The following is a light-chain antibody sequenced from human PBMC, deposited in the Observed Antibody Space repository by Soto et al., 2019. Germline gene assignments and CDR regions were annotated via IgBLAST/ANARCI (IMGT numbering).Light chain of an antibody. CDR2: DAS. J-gene: IGKJ1*01. V-gene: IGKV3-11*01. Sequence: EIVLTQSPATRSLSPGERATLSCRASQSISSFLAWYQQKPGQAPRLLIYDASNRATGIPARFSGSGSGTDFTPTISSLEPEDFAVYYCQQRSNWPPWTFGQGTKVDIK. CDR3: QQRSNWPPWT. CDR1: QSISSF.